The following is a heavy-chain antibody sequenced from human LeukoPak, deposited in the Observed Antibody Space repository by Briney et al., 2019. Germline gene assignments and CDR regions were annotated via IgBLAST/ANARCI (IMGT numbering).Heavy chain of an antibody. CDR1: GDSVSSNSAA. CDR3: ARVTVGYDILTGYWEYGMDV. D-gene: IGHD3-9*01. J-gene: IGHJ6*04. V-gene: IGHV6-1*01. Sequence: SQNLSLTCAISGDSVSSNSAAWNWIRQSPSRGLEWLGRTYYRSKWYNDYAVSVKSRITINPDTSKNQFSLQLNSVTPEDTAVYYCARVTVGYDILTGYWEYGMDVWGKGTTVTVSS. CDR2: TYYRSKWYN.